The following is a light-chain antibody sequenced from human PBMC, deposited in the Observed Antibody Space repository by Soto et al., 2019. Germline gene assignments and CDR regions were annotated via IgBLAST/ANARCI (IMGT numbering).Light chain of an antibody. CDR1: QSINNH. CDR2: GSS. Sequence: DIEVRRSASALSASGGDRLTVTWLTSQSINNHLNWYQQKPGEAPKLLIYGSSSLHYGVPSRFSGSGSGSAFTLTISSLQPADSPSYYCQQSFTAPITFGQGTRLEIK. CDR3: QQSFTAPIT. J-gene: IGKJ5*01. V-gene: IGKV1-39*01.